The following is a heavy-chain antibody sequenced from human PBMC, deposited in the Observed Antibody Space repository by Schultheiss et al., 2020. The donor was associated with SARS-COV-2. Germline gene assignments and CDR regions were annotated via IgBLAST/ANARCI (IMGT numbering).Heavy chain of an antibody. Sequence: SETLSLTCTVSGGSISSGGYYWSWIRPHPGKGLEWIGYIYYSGSTYYNPSLKSRVTISVDTSKNQFSLKLSSVTAADTAVYYCARAVVVAATDYWGQGTLVTVSS. CDR3: ARAVVVAATDY. V-gene: IGHV4-31*03. CDR2: IYYSGST. J-gene: IGHJ4*02. CDR1: GGSISSGGYY. D-gene: IGHD2-15*01.